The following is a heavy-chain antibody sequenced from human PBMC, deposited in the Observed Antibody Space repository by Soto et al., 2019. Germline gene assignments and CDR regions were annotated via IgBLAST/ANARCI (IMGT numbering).Heavy chain of an antibody. V-gene: IGHV3-48*03. CDR3: ARDRVGFLEWLLNNYYSYGMDV. D-gene: IGHD3-3*01. J-gene: IGHJ6*02. Sequence: GGSLRLSCAASGFIFSSYEMNWVRQAPGKGLEWVSYISSSGSTRYYADSVKGRFTISRDNSKNTLYLQMNSLRAEDTAVYYCARDRVGFLEWLLNNYYSYGMDVWGQGTTVTVSS. CDR1: GFIFSSYE. CDR2: ISSSGSTR.